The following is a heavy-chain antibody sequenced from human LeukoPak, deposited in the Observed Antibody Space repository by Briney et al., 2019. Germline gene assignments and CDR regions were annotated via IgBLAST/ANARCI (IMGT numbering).Heavy chain of an antibody. V-gene: IGHV3-21*01. Sequence: TGGSLRLSCAASGFTFSNAWMSWVRQAPGKGLEWVSSISSSGTYIYYADSLKGRFTISRDNAKNSLYLQMNSLRAEDTALYYCVRGVYNNYYFDYWGQGTLVIVSS. CDR2: ISSSGTYI. J-gene: IGHJ4*02. D-gene: IGHD4-11*01. CDR3: VRGVYNNYYFDY. CDR1: GFTFSNAW.